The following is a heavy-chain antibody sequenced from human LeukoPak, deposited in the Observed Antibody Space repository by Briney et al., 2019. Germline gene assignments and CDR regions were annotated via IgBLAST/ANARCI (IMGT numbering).Heavy chain of an antibody. CDR3: ARKAAAGIYYFDY. D-gene: IGHD6-13*01. Sequence: SETLSLTCTVSGHSISSGYYWGWIRQPPGKGLERIGSIYHSGSTYYNPSLKSRVTMSVDTSKNQFSLKLSSVTAADTAVYYCARKAAAGIYYFDYWAREPWSPSPQ. V-gene: IGHV4-38-2*02. J-gene: IGHJ4*02. CDR2: IYHSGST. CDR1: GHSISSGYY.